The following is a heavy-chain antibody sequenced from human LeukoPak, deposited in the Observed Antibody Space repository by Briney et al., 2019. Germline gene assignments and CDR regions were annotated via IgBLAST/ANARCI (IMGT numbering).Heavy chain of an antibody. CDR1: GYTFTGYY. V-gene: IGHV1-2*02. D-gene: IGHD3-22*01. CDR3: ARQIVVVITTGAFYI. Sequence: RASVKVSCKASGYTFTGYYMHWVRQAPGQGLEWMGWINPNSGGTNYAQKFQGRVTMTRDTSISTAYMELSRLRSDDTAVYYCARQIVVVITTGAFYIWGQGTMVTVSS. J-gene: IGHJ3*02. CDR2: INPNSGGT.